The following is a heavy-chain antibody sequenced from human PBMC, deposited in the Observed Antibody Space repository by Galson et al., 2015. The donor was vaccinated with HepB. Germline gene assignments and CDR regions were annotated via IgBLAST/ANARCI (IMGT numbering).Heavy chain of an antibody. Sequence: SVKVSCKASGYSFSSYAITWVRQAPGQGLQWIAWISSYNGRAMYAQEFKDRVTLTIDTSTTSASMEVNRLTSDDTAMYYCARDLTAETTDAFQFWGQGTMVTVSS. CDR3: ARDLTAETTDAFQF. J-gene: IGHJ3*01. V-gene: IGHV1-18*01. D-gene: IGHD2-2*01. CDR1: GYSFSSYA. CDR2: ISSYNGRA.